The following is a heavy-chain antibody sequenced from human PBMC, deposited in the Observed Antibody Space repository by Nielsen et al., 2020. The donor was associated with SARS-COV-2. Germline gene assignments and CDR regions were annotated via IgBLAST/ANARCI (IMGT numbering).Heavy chain of an antibody. V-gene: IGHV4-59*01. J-gene: IGHJ4*02. D-gene: IGHD6-13*01. CDR3: AVGIAAASFDY. CDR1: GGSISSYY. CDR2: IYYSGST. Sequence: SETLSLTCTVSGGSISSYYWSWIRQPPGKGLEWIGYIYYSGSTNYNPSLKSRVTISVDTSKNQFSLKLSSVTAADTAVYYSAVGIAAASFDYWGQGTLVTVSS.